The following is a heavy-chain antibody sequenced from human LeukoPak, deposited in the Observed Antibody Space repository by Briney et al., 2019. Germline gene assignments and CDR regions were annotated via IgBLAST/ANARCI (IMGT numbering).Heavy chain of an antibody. CDR2: IYIGGST. CDR1: GFTVSSNY. CDR3: ARDRREYSGNYFDY. V-gene: IGHV3-53*01. Sequence: GGSLRLSCAASGFTVSSNYMSWVRQAPGKGLEWVSVIYIGGSTYYADSVKGRFTISIDNSKNTPYLQMNSLRAEDTAVYYCARDRREYSGNYFDYWGQGTLVTVSS. J-gene: IGHJ4*02. D-gene: IGHD1-26*01.